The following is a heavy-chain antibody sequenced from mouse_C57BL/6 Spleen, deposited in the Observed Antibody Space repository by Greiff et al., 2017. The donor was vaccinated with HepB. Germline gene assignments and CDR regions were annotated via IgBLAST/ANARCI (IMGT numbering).Heavy chain of an antibody. V-gene: IGHV1-15*01. Sequence: QVQLQQSGAELVRPGASVTLSCKASGYTFTDYEMHWVKQTPVHGLEWIGAIDPETGGTAYNQKFKGKAILTADKSSSTAYMELRSLTSEDSAVYYCTRGDGSSYVRYYAMDYWGQGTSVTVSS. J-gene: IGHJ4*01. D-gene: IGHD1-1*01. CDR3: TRGDGSSYVRYYAMDY. CDR2: IDPETGGT. CDR1: GYTFTDYE.